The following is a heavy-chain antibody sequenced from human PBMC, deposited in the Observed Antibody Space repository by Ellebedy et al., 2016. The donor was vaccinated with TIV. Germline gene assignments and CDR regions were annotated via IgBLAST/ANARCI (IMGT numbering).Heavy chain of an antibody. CDR3: TRFEIISGGGYGMDV. CDR1: GFTFSRYD. CDR2: IANAGDT. J-gene: IGHJ6*02. Sequence: GESLKISXAASGFTFSRYDMHWVRQSTRKGLEWVASIANAGDTYYPASVQGRFTISRENAKNSLYLQMNSLRVEDTAVYYCTRFEIISGGGYGMDVWGQGTTVTVSS. D-gene: IGHD3-16*01. V-gene: IGHV3-13*01.